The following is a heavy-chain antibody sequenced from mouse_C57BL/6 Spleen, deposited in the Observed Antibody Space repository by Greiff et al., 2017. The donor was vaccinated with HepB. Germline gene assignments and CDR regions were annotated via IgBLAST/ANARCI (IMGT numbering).Heavy chain of an antibody. D-gene: IGHD2-2*01. CDR3: AELEDCGSYYYAMDY. J-gene: IGHJ4*01. CDR1: GFNIKNTY. CDR2: IDPANGNT. V-gene: IGHV14-3*01. Sequence: VQLQQSVAELVRPGASVKVSCTASGFNIKNTYMHWVKQRPEQGLEWIGRIDPANGNTKYAPKFQGKATITADTSSNTAYLQLSSLTAEDTAIYYYAELEDCGSYYYAMDYWGQGTSVTVSS.